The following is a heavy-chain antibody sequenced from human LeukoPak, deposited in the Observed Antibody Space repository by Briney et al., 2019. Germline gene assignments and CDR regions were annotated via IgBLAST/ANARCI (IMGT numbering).Heavy chain of an antibody. J-gene: IGHJ4*02. Sequence: TGGSLRLSCAASGFTFTTYWMSWVRQAPGKGLEWVANIKQDGSETYYLDSVKGRFTISRDNAKNSLYLQMNSLRAEDTAVYYCARDSSESYDKIDYWGQGTLVTVSS. CDR1: GFTFTTYW. D-gene: IGHD6-19*01. CDR3: ARDSSESYDKIDY. V-gene: IGHV3-7*01. CDR2: IKQDGSET.